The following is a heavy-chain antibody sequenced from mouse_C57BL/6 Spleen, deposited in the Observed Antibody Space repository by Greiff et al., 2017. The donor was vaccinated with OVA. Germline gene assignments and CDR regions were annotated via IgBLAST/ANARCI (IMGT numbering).Heavy chain of an antibody. CDR2: ISYDGSN. Sequence: EVKLMESGPGLVKPSQSLSLTCSVTGYSITSGYYWNWIRQFPGNKLEWMGYISYDGSNNYNPSLKNRISITRDTSKNLFVLKLNSVTTEDTATYYCARGPHDGYYVAMDYWGQGTSVTVSS. CDR3: ARGPHDGYYVAMDY. V-gene: IGHV3-6*01. D-gene: IGHD2-3*01. J-gene: IGHJ4*01. CDR1: GYSITSGYY.